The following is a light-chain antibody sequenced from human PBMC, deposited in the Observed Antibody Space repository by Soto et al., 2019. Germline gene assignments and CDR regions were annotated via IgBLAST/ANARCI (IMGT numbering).Light chain of an antibody. CDR1: SSDVGDYNY. CDR3: GSYAGSNNWV. V-gene: IGLV2-8*01. J-gene: IGLJ3*02. CDR2: EVS. Sequence: QSALTQPPSASGSPGQSVTISCTGTSSDVGDYNYVSWYQQHPGKAPKLMIYEVSKRPSGVPDRFSGSKSGNTASLTVSGLQAEDEADYYWGSYAGSNNWVFGGGTKLTVL.